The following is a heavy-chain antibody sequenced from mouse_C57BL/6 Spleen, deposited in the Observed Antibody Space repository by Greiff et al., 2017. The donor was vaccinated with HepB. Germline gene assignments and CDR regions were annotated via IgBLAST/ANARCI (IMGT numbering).Heavy chain of an antibody. CDR2: INPNNGGT. CDR3: ARRGGITTVVAPSWFAY. D-gene: IGHD1-1*01. J-gene: IGHJ3*01. V-gene: IGHV1-18*01. CDR1: GYTFTDYN. Sequence: EVKLMESGPELVKPGASVKIPCKASGYTFTDYNMDWVKQSHGKSLEWIGDINPNNGGTIYNQKFKGKATLTVDKSSSTAYMELRSLTSEDTAVYYCARRGGITTVVAPSWFAYWGQGTLVTVSA.